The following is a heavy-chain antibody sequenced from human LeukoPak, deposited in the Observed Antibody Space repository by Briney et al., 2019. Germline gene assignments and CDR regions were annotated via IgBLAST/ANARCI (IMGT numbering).Heavy chain of an antibody. V-gene: IGHV3-15*01. Sequence: PGGSLRLSCAASGFTFSNAWMSWVRQAPGKGLEWVGRIKSKTDGGTTDYAAPVKGRFTISRDDSKNTLYLQMNSLKTEDTAVYSCTTAPLFGELYYWGQGTLVTVSS. J-gene: IGHJ4*02. D-gene: IGHD3-10*01. CDR1: GFTFSNAW. CDR3: TTAPLFGELYY. CDR2: IKSKTDGGTT.